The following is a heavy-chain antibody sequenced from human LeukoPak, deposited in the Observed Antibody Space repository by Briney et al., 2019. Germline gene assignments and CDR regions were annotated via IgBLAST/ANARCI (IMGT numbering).Heavy chain of an antibody. D-gene: IGHD6-19*01. CDR2: INAGNGNT. CDR1: GYTFTSYA. J-gene: IGHJ6*02. Sequence: ASVKVSCKASGYTFTSYAMHWVRQAPGQRLEWMGWINAGNGNTKYSQKFQGRVTITRDTSASTAYMELSSLRSEDTAVYYCARDGSVWLGHYYYYGRDVWGQGTTVTVSS. CDR3: ARDGSVWLGHYYYYGRDV. V-gene: IGHV1-3*01.